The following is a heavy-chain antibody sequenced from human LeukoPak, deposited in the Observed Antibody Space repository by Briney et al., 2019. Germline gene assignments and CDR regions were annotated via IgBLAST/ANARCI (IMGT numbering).Heavy chain of an antibody. Sequence: GGSLRLSCAASGFTFSNYGMTWVRQAPGKGLEWVSAISRSGDNTYYTDSVKGRFTISRDNSKNTLYLQVYNLRAEDTAVYYCAKGTDSSRYYYYWGQGTLVTVSS. V-gene: IGHV3-23*01. D-gene: IGHD3-22*01. CDR1: GFTFSNYG. CDR2: ISRSGDNT. CDR3: AKGTDSSRYYYY. J-gene: IGHJ4*02.